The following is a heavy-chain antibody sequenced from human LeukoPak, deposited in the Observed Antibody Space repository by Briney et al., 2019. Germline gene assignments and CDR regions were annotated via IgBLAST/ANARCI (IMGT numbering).Heavy chain of an antibody. Sequence: SETLSLTCTVSGGSISSNSYYWGWIRQPPGKGLEWIGSIYYSGSTYYNPSLKSRVTISVDTSKNHFSLRLSSVTAADTAVYFCARSGRLAFDFWGQGTLVTVSS. CDR2: IYYSGST. CDR1: GGSISSNSYY. V-gene: IGHV4-39*02. J-gene: IGHJ4*02. D-gene: IGHD6-19*01. CDR3: ARSGRLAFDF.